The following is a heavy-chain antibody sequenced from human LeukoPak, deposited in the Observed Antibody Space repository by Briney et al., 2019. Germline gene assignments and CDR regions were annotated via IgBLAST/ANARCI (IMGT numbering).Heavy chain of an antibody. CDR2: IYSGGST. Sequence: GGSLRLSCAASGFTVSSKYMSWVRQAPGKGLEWVSVIYSGGSTYYADSVKGRFTISRDNSKNTVYLQMNSLRAEDTAVYYCAREALSSSSPFDYWGQGTLVTVSS. J-gene: IGHJ4*02. CDR1: GFTVSSKY. D-gene: IGHD6-6*01. V-gene: IGHV3-66*01. CDR3: AREALSSSSPFDY.